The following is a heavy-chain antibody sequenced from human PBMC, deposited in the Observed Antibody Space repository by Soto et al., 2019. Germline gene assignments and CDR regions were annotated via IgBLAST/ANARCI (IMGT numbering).Heavy chain of an antibody. D-gene: IGHD1-26*01. J-gene: IGHJ4*02. CDR1: GDSMTKYY. CDR3: ARTVGAAYYFDF. Sequence: SETLSLTCTVSGDSMTKYYWSWIRQPAGKGLEWIGRVYTSGSTNYNPSLKSRVTMSIDTSNNHFSPTLKSVTAADTAVYYCARTVGAAYYFDFWGQGALVTVSS. CDR2: VYTSGST. V-gene: IGHV4-4*07.